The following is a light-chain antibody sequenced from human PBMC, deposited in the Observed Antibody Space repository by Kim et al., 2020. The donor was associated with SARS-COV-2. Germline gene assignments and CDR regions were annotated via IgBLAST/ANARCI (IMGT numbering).Light chain of an antibody. CDR2: KAS. Sequence: DIQMTQSPSTLSASVGDTVTITCRASQTITTWLAWYQQKSGKAPNVLIYKASSLKSGVPSRFSGSGSGTEFTLTISSLQPDDFATYYCQQYSSDWYSFGQGTKLEI. V-gene: IGKV1-5*03. CDR1: QTITTW. J-gene: IGKJ2*03. CDR3: QQYSSDWYS.